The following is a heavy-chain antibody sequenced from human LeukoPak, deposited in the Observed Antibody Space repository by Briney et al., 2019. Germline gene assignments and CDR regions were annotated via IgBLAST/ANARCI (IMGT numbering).Heavy chain of an antibody. V-gene: IGHV3-23*01. CDR1: GFTFSSYA. J-gene: IGHJ4*02. CDR2: ISGSGGST. CDR3: AIFSLGEYQLLNDY. D-gene: IGHD2-2*01. Sequence: GGSLRLSCAASGFTFSSYAMSWVRQAPGKGLEWVSAISGSGGSTYYADSVKGRFTISRDNSKNTLYLQMNSLRAEDTAVYYCAIFSLGEYQLLNDYWGQGTLVTVSS.